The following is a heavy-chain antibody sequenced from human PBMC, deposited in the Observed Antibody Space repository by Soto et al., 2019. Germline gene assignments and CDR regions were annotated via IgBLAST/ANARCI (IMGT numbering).Heavy chain of an antibody. D-gene: IGHD3-22*01. V-gene: IGHV1-69*01. J-gene: IGHJ3*02. Sequence: QVQLVQSGAEVKKPGSSVKVSCKASGGTFSSYAISWVRQAPGQGLEWMGGIIPIFGTANYAQKFQGRVTITADESTSTGDMELSSLRSEDTAVYYCASQYYYDSSGGGAFAIWGQGTMVTVSS. CDR2: IIPIFGTA. CDR3: ASQYYYDSSGGGAFAI. CDR1: GGTFSSYA.